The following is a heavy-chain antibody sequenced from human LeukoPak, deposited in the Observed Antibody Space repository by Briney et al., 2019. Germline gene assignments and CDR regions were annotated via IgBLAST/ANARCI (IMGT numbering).Heavy chain of an antibody. CDR2: ISSSGSTI. D-gene: IGHD6-13*01. CDR3: ASGGYSSSWELDY. Sequence: GGSLRLSCAASGFTFSSYEMNWVRQAPGKGLEWVSYISSSGSTIYYADSVKGRFTISRDNAKNSLYLQMNSLRAEDTAVYYCASGGYSSSWELDYWGQGTLVTVSS. CDR1: GFTFSSYE. V-gene: IGHV3-48*03. J-gene: IGHJ4*02.